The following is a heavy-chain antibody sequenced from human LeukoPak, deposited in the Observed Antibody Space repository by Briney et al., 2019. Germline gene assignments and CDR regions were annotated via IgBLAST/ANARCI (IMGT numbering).Heavy chain of an antibody. V-gene: IGHV3-66*01. J-gene: IGHJ4*02. D-gene: IGHD1/OR15-1a*01. Sequence: GGSLILSCAASVFTVSSNYMSWVRQAPGKGLEWVSVIYSCGSTYYADSVKGRFTISRDNSKNTLYLQMNSLRAEDTAVYYCARDGARTYYFENCGEGTQVTVSS. CDR2: IYSCGST. CDR3: ARDGARTYYFEN. CDR1: VFTVSSNY.